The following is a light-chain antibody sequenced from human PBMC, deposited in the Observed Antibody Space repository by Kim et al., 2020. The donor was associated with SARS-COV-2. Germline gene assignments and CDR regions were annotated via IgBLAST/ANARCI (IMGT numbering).Light chain of an antibody. J-gene: IGKJ4*01. V-gene: IGKV4-1*01. CDR1: QSVLYSSNNKNY. Sequence: DIVMTKSPDSLAVSLGERATINCKSSQSVLYSSNNKNYLAWYQQKPGQPPKLLIYWASTRESGVPDRFSGSGSGIDFTLTISSLQAEDVAVYYCQQYYSTPLTFGGGTKVDIK. CDR3: QQYYSTPLT. CDR2: WAS.